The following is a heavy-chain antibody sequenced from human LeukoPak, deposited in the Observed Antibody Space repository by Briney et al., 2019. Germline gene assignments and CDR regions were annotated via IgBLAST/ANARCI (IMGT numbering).Heavy chain of an antibody. V-gene: IGHV1-2*02. D-gene: IGHD4-23*01. Sequence: ASVKVSCKASGYTFTGYYMHWVRQAPGQGLEWMGWINPNSGGTNYAQKFQGRVTMTRNTSISTAYMELSSLRSEDTAVYYCARKRDGGNPLGYWGQGTLVTVSS. CDR2: INPNSGGT. CDR1: GYTFTGYY. J-gene: IGHJ4*02. CDR3: ARKRDGGNPLGY.